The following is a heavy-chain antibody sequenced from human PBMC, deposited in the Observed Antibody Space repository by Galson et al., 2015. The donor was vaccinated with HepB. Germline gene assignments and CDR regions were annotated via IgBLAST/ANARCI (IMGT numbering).Heavy chain of an antibody. V-gene: IGHV1-24*01. CDR3: ATEAVFFRGIAAAGTYAFDI. CDR1: GYTFTSYY. D-gene: IGHD6-13*01. Sequence: SVKVSCKASGYTFTSYYMHWVRQAPGQGLEWMGGFDPEDGETIYAQKFQGRVTMTEDTSTDTAYMELSSLRSEDTAVYYCATEAVFFRGIAAAGTYAFDIWGQGTMVTVSS. CDR2: FDPEDGET. J-gene: IGHJ3*02.